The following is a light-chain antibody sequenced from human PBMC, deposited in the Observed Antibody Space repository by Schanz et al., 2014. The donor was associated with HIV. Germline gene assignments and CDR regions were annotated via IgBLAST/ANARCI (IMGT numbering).Light chain of an antibody. J-gene: IGLJ3*02. CDR3: SSYTSSSTLG. CDR2: DNI. CDR1: GS. Sequence: QSVLTQPPSVSGAPGQRVTISCTGSGSIHWYQQLPGTAPKLLIYDNINRPSGVPVRFSGSKSGTSASLAITGLQAEDEADYYCSSYTSSSTLGFGGGTKLTVL. V-gene: IGLV1-40*01.